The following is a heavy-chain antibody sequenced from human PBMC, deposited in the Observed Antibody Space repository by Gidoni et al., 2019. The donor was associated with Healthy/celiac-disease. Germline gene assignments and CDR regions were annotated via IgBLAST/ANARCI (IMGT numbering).Heavy chain of an antibody. CDR1: GYTFTGYY. J-gene: IGHJ5*02. CDR2: INPNSGGT. V-gene: IGHV1-2*02. Sequence: QVQLVQSGAEVKKPGASVKVSCTASGYTFTGYYMHWVRQAPGQGLGWMGWINPNSGGTNYAQKFQGRVTMTRDTSISTAYMELSRLRSDDTAVYYCAKETVAGTHVWFDPWGQGTLVTVSS. CDR3: AKETVAGTHVWFDP. D-gene: IGHD6-19*01.